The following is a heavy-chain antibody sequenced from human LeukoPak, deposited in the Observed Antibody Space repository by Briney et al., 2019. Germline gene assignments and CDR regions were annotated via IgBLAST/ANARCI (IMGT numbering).Heavy chain of an antibody. Sequence: GASVKVSCKASGGTFSSYAISWVRQAPGQGLEWMGGIIPIFGTANYAQKFQGRVTITADKSTSTAYMELSSLRSEDTAVYYCARDRYGYRRAQPHYAFDIWGQGTMVTVSS. CDR1: GGTFSSYA. CDR3: ARDRYGYRRAQPHYAFDI. CDR2: IIPIFGTA. V-gene: IGHV1-69*06. J-gene: IGHJ3*02. D-gene: IGHD1-14*01.